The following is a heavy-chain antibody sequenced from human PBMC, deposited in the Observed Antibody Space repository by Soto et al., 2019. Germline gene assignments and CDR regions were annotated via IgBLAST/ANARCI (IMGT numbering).Heavy chain of an antibody. J-gene: IGHJ4*02. CDR3: ARDRAPRGWSYLDL. CDR2: IIPIFGTP. V-gene: IGHV1-69*01. CDR1: GGSFSDYA. D-gene: IGHD2-15*01. Sequence: QVQLVQSGAEVKKPGSSVKISCKAFGGSFSDYAISWVRQAPVQGLEWMGGIIPIFGTPNYAQKFQDRVTFTAHESTNTAYMELSRLTSEDTAVYYCARDRAPRGWSYLDLWGQGTQVTVSS.